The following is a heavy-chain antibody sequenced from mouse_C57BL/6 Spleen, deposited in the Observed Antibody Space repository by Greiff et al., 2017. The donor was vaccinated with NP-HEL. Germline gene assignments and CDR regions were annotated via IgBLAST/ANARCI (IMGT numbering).Heavy chain of an antibody. J-gene: IGHJ4*01. V-gene: IGHV1-19*01. CDR1: GYTFTDYY. Sequence: EVQLQQSGPVLVKPGASVKMSCKASGYTFTDYYMNWVKQSHGKSLEWIGVINPYNGGPSYNQKFKGKATLTVDKSSSTAYMELNSLTSEDSAVYYCARRGDSSGYYAMDYWGQGTSVTVSS. CDR2: INPYNGGP. D-gene: IGHD3-2*02. CDR3: ARRGDSSGYYAMDY.